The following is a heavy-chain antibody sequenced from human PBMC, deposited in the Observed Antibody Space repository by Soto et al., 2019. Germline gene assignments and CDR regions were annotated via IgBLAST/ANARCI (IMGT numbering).Heavy chain of an antibody. CDR3: AKDGKGITGTYRYFDY. J-gene: IGHJ4*02. Sequence: LRLSCAASGFTFSSYGMHWVRQAPGKGLEWVAVISYDGSNKYYADSVKGRFTISRDNSKNTLYLQMNSLRAEDTAVYYCAKDGKGITGTYRYFDYWGQGTLVTVSS. CDR2: ISYDGSNK. CDR1: GFTFSSYG. D-gene: IGHD1-7*01. V-gene: IGHV3-30*18.